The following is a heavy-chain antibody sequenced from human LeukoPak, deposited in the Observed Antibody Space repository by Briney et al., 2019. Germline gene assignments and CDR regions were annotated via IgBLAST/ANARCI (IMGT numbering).Heavy chain of an antibody. Sequence: GASVKVPCKASGYTFTSYDINWVRQATGQGLEWMGWMNPNSGNTGYAQKCQGRVTMTRNTSISTAYMELSSLRSEDTAVYYCATIYYYDNPRTRFDPWGQGTLVTVSS. J-gene: IGHJ5*02. V-gene: IGHV1-8*01. CDR2: MNPNSGNT. D-gene: IGHD3-22*01. CDR1: GYTFTSYD. CDR3: ATIYYYDNPRTRFDP.